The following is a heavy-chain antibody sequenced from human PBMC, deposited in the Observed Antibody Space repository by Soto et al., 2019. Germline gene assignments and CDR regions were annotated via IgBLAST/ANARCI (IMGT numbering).Heavy chain of an antibody. CDR1: GGTFSSYP. CDR2: IIPLFGTA. D-gene: IGHD2-21*02. J-gene: IGHJ6*02. CDR3: ARGGNSDYYYGMNV. V-gene: IGHV1-69*01. Sequence: QGQLVQAGGDVKKPGSSVKVSCKASGGTFSSYPISWVRQAPGQGLAWMGGIIPLFGTADYAQKFQGRVTFTADESTSTAYMELSSLRSEDTAVYYCARGGNSDYYYGMNVWGQGTTVTVSS.